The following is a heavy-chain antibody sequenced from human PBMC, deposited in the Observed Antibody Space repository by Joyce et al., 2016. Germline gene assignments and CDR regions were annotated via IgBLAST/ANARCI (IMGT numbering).Heavy chain of an antibody. CDR3: ARMGLGYF. CDR1: GDSISGSYW. V-gene: IGHV4-4*02. J-gene: IGHJ4*02. CDR2: VDHSGTN. D-gene: IGHD2-2*03. Sequence: QVQLQESGPGLVKPSGTLSLICTVSGDSISGSYWWNWVRQPPGKGLEWIGEVDHSGTNNYNPSLQSRLTISVDKANNQFSLKLTSVTAADAAVYYCARMGLGYFWGQGALVTVSS.